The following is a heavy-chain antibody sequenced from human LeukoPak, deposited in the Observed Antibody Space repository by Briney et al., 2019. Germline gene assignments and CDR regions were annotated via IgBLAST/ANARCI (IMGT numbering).Heavy chain of an antibody. J-gene: IGHJ3*02. CDR2: FDPEDGET. Sequence: GASVKVSCKVSGYTLTELSMHWVRQAPGKGLEWMGGFDPEDGETIYAQKFQGRVTMTKDTSTSTVYMELSSLRSEDTAMYYCARVKGVQQLVGAFDIWGQGTMVTVSS. CDR3: ARVKGVQQLVGAFDI. CDR1: GYTLTELS. D-gene: IGHD6-13*01. V-gene: IGHV1-24*01.